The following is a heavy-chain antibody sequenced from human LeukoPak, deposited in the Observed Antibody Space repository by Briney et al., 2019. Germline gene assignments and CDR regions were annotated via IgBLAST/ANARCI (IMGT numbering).Heavy chain of an antibody. CDR2: IWYDGSKK. V-gene: IGHV3-33*08. CDR3: ARDLGNFDRGGSYFDY. D-gene: IGHD4-23*01. J-gene: IGHJ4*02. CDR1: GFTFTNHG. Sequence: GGSLRLSCAASGFTFTNHGFHWVRQAPGKGLEWVALIWYDGSKKVYVDSVKGRFTISRDDPKNTLYLQMNRLRDEDTAVYYCARDLGNFDRGGSYFDYWGQGTLVTVSS.